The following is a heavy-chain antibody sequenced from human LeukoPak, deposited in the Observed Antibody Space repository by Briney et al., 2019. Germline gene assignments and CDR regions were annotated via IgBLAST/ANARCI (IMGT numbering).Heavy chain of an antibody. CDR3: ARSPYYYDSSGYYLSPFDY. V-gene: IGHV4-39*07. Sequence: SETLSLTCTVSGGSISSSSYYWGWIRQPPGKGLEWIGEINHSGSTNYNPSLKSRVTISVDTSKNQFSLKLSSVTAADTAVYYCARSPYYYDSSGYYLSPFDYWGQGTLVTVSS. CDR2: INHSGST. CDR1: GGSISSSSYY. D-gene: IGHD3-22*01. J-gene: IGHJ4*02.